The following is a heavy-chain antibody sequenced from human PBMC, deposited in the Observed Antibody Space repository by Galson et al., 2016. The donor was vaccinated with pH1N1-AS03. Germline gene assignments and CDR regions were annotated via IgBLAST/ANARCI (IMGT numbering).Heavy chain of an antibody. V-gene: IGHV1-46*03. J-gene: IGHJ5*02. D-gene: IGHD1-1*01. CDR3: ARGGNILNWDAGVHWLDP. Sequence: SVKVSCKASGYIFGSYYLHWVRQAPGQGLEWMGIINPSGGSTTYPQKFQGRVTMTTDASTSTVYMELTTLGSDDTGVYYCARGGNILNWDAGVHWLDPWGQGTLVTVSS. CDR1: GYIFGSYY. CDR2: INPSGGST.